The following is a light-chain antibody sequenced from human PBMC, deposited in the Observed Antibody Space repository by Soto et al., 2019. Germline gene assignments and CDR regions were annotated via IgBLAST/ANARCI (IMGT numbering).Light chain of an antibody. Sequence: EIVLTQSPGTLSLSPGERATLFCRASQSVSDRYLAWYQRKPGQAPRLLIYAASSRAAGIADRFSGSGSGTDFTLTISSLEPEDFAVYYCQQRSNWPSITFGQGTRLEIK. CDR3: QQRSNWPSIT. J-gene: IGKJ5*01. CDR1: QSVSDRY. V-gene: IGKV3D-20*02. CDR2: AAS.